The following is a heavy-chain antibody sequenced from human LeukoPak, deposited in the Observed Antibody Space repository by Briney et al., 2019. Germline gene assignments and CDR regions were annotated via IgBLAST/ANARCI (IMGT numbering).Heavy chain of an antibody. CDR3: AIPPGYYDSSPFDF. J-gene: IGHJ4*02. D-gene: IGHD3-22*01. Sequence: GGSLRLSCAASGFTFSNAWMTWVRQAPGKGLEWVGHIKSNTDGWTTDYAAPVKGRFTFSRDDSKNTLYLQMNSLKTEDTAVYYCAIPPGYYDSSPFDFWGQGTLVTVSS. V-gene: IGHV3-15*01. CDR1: GFTFSNAW. CDR2: IKSNTDGWTT.